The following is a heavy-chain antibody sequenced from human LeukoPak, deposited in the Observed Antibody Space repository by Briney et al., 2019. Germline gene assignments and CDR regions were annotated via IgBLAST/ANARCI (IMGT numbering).Heavy chain of an antibody. V-gene: IGHV1-2*06. J-gene: IGHJ4*02. CDR1: GYTFTGYY. Sequence: GASVKVSCKASGYTFTGYYMHWLRQAPGQGLEWMGRINPNSGGTNYAQKFQGRVTMTRDTSISTAYMELSRLRSDDTAVYYCARGRLLRRGYYYGVDYRGQGTLVTVSS. CDR3: ARGRLLRRGYYYGVDY. CDR2: INPNSGGT. D-gene: IGHD3-22*01.